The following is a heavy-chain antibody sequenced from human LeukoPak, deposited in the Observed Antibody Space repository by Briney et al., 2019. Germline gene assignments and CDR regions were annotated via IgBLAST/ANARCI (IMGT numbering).Heavy chain of an antibody. CDR1: GGSISSSY. J-gene: IGHJ6*03. CDR2: TYYSGST. CDR3: ARLRDYYYYYMDV. V-gene: IGHV4-59*08. D-gene: IGHD3-10*01. Sequence: SETLSLTCTVSGGSISSSYWSWIRQPPGKGLEWIGYTYYSGSTNYNPSLKSRVTISRDTSKNEFSLKLSSVTAADTAVYYCARLRDYYYYYMDVWGKGTTVTISS.